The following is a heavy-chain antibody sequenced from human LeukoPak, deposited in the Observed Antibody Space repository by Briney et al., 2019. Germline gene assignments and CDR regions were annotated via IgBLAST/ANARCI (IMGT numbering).Heavy chain of an antibody. CDR2: VSFSGST. Sequence: SETLSLTCSVSGGSVSGRSYYWGWIRQPPGKGLEWIGSVSFSGSTYYNPSLKSRVTISVDTSKNQFSLKLSSVTAADTAVYYCATHGGDFWSGYYYWGQGTLVTVSS. CDR3: ATHGGDFWSGYYY. CDR1: GGSVSGRSYY. V-gene: IGHV4-39*07. J-gene: IGHJ4*02. D-gene: IGHD3-3*01.